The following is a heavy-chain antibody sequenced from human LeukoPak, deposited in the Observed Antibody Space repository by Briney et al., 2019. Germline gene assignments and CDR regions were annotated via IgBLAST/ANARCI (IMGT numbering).Heavy chain of an antibody. Sequence: PSETLSLTCTVSGGPISSSSYYWRGIRQPPGKGLWWIGSIYYSGSTYYNPSLKSRVTISVDTSKNQFSLKLSSVTAADTAVYYCARHHPKPFTMVQGAPDYWGQGTLVTVSS. V-gene: IGHV4-39*01. D-gene: IGHD3-10*01. J-gene: IGHJ4*02. CDR2: IYYSGST. CDR3: ARHHPKPFTMVQGAPDY. CDR1: GGPISSSSYY.